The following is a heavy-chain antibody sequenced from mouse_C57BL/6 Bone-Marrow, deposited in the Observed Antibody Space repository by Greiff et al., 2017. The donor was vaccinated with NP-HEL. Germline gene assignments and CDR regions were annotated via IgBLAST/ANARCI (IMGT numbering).Heavy chain of an antibody. CDR1: GYTFTSYW. CDR2: IHPNSGST. J-gene: IGHJ3*01. CDR3: ARGHYYGSSPCLAY. Sequence: QVQLQQSGAELVKPGASVKLSCKASGYTFTSYWMHWVKQRPGQGLEWIGMIHPNSGSTNYNEKFKSKATLTVDKSSSTAYMQLSSLTSEDSAVYYCARGHYYGSSPCLAYWGQGTLVTVSA. V-gene: IGHV1-64*01. D-gene: IGHD1-1*01.